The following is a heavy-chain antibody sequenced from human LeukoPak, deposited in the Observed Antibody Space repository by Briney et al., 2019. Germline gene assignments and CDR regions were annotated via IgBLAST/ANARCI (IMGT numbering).Heavy chain of an antibody. CDR3: ARHIGPRIAADVYYFDY. CDR2: IYYSGST. CDR1: GGSISSYY. J-gene: IGHJ4*02. V-gene: IGHV4-59*08. D-gene: IGHD6-13*01. Sequence: SETLSLTCTVSGGSISSYYWSWIRQPPGKGLEWIGYIYYSGSTNYNPSLKSRVTISVDTSKNQFSLKLSAVTAADTAVYYCARHIGPRIAADVYYFDYWGQGTLVTVSS.